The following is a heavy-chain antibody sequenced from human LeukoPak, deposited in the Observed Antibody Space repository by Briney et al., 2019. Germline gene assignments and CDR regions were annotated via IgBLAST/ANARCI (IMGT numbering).Heavy chain of an antibody. D-gene: IGHD6-13*01. CDR1: GFSFSSYE. CDR2: ITSSGTTT. CDR3: ANMGIAAALEN. J-gene: IGHJ4*02. V-gene: IGHV3-48*03. Sequence: GGSLRLSCAASGFSFSSYEMNWVRQAPGKGLEWISYITSSGTTTYYADSVKGRFTISRDNAKNSLYLQMNSLRSEDTAVYYCANMGIAAALENWGQGTLVTGSS.